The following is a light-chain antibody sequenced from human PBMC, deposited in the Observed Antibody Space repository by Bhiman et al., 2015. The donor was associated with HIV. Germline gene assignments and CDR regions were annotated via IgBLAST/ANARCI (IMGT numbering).Light chain of an antibody. Sequence: SYELTQPPSVSVSPGQTASITCSGDKLGDKYACWYQQRPGQSPVLVIYQDTKRPSGIPERFSGSNSGNSASLTITGAQAEDEADYYCDSRDSYALVFGGGTKLTVL. V-gene: IGLV3-1*01. CDR2: QDT. J-gene: IGLJ3*02. CDR1: KLGDKY. CDR3: DSRDSYALV.